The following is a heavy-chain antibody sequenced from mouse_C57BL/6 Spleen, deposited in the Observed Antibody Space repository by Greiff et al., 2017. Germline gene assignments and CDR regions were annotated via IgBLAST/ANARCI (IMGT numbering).Heavy chain of an antibody. D-gene: IGHD1-1*01. CDR2: IDPETGGT. CDR3: RSPYYYGSSYYFDY. J-gene: IGHJ2*01. Sequence: VQLQQSGAELVRPGASVTLSCKASGYTFTDYEMHWVKQTPVHGLEWIGAIDPETGGTAYNQKFKGKAILTADKSSSTACMELRSLTSEDSAVYYCRSPYYYGSSYYFDYWGQGTTLTVSS. V-gene: IGHV1-15*01. CDR1: GYTFTDYE.